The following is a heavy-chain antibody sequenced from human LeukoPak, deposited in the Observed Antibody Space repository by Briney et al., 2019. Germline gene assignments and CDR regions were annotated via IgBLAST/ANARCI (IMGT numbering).Heavy chain of an antibody. CDR3: AKGGSTYSYSFDN. CDR1: GFTFSNYG. D-gene: IGHD2-15*01. Sequence: PGGSLRLSCAASGFTFSNYGMHWVRQAPGKGLEWVAFIRNDGRNIYYAESVKGRFTISRDNSRNTLSLQMDSLRAEDTAVYYCAKGGSTYSYSFDNWGQGTLVTVSS. V-gene: IGHV3-30*02. CDR2: IRNDGRNI. J-gene: IGHJ4*02.